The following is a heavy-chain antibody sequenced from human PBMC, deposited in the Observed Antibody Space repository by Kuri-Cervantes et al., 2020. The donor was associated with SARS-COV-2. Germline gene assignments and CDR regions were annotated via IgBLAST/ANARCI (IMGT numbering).Heavy chain of an antibody. CDR1: GFTFSSYS. CDR3: ARDPYSSSWYRYYYGMDV. CDR2: ISSSSSYI. V-gene: IGHV3-21*01. D-gene: IGHD6-13*01. Sequence: GGSLRLSCAASGFTFSSYSMNWVSQAPGKGLEWVSSISSSSSYIYYADSVKGRSTISRGNAKNSLYLQMNSLRAEDTAVYYCARDPYSSSWYRYYYGMDVWGQGTTVTVSS. J-gene: IGHJ6*02.